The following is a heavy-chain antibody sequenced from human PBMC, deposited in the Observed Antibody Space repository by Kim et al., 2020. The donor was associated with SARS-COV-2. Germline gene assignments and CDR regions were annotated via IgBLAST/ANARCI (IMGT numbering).Heavy chain of an antibody. V-gene: IGHV3-43*02. CDR1: GFTFDDYA. Sequence: GGSLRLSCAASGFTFDDYAMHWVRQAPGKGLEWVSLISGDGGSTYYADSVKGRFTISRDNSKNSLYLQMNSLRTEDTALYYCAKEKLASMVRGVTAHHFDYWGQGTLVTVST. D-gene: IGHD3-10*01. CDR3: AKEKLASMVRGVTAHHFDY. J-gene: IGHJ4*02. CDR2: ISGDGGST.